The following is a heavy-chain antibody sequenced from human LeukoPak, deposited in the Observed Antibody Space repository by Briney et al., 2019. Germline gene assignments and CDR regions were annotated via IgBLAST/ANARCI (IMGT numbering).Heavy chain of an antibody. J-gene: IGHJ4*02. CDR3: AKERAAAGTSFVY. D-gene: IGHD6-13*01. Sequence: GGSLRLSCAASGFTFSSYGMHWVRQAPGKGLEWVAVISYDGSNKYYADSVKGRFTISRDNSKNTLYLQMNSLRAEDTAVYYCAKERAAAGTSFVYWGQGTLVTVSS. CDR1: GFTFSSYG. CDR2: ISYDGSNK. V-gene: IGHV3-30*18.